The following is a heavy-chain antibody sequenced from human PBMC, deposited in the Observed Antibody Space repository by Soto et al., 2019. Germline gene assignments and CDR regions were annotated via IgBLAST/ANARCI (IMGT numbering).Heavy chain of an antibody. CDR1: GDSISTSLHL. J-gene: IGHJ4*02. Sequence: QLQLQESGPGLVTPSETLSLTCTVSGDSISTSLHLWGWIRQPPGKGLEWIGGIYYTGSTYYNPSPTWRVAIVLVTSKDKVLLKLGAGTAGISAVYFSARDAPPGVAAPFHFWGQGTLVTVSS. CDR2: IYYTGST. CDR3: ARDAPPGVAAPFHF. V-gene: IGHV4-39*01. D-gene: IGHD6-13*01.